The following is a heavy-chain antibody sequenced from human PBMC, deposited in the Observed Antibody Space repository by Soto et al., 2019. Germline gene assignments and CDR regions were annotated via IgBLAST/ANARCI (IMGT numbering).Heavy chain of an antibody. CDR1: GFTFSSYD. Sequence: GGSLRLSCAASGFTFSSYDMHWVRQAAGKGLEWVSGIDTAGDTYYPDSVKGRFTISREKAKNSLYLQMNSLRAGDTAVYYCARMWNWDLGLDYWGQGTLVTVSS. CDR3: ARMWNWDLGLDY. V-gene: IGHV3-13*01. J-gene: IGHJ4*02. CDR2: IDTAGDT. D-gene: IGHD1-1*01.